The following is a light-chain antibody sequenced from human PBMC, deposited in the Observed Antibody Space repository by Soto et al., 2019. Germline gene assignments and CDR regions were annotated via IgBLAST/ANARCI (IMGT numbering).Light chain of an antibody. CDR3: QQYGSSPWT. CDR2: GAY. J-gene: IGKJ1*01. CDR1: QSVSRS. Sequence: MVMTHSPYILSLSLGYRCERSIRFSQSVSRSLAWYQQKPGQAPRLLIHGAYSRATGIPDRFSGSGSGTDFTLTISRLEHEDFAVYYCQQYGSSPWTFGQGTKVDIK. V-gene: IGKV3-20*01.